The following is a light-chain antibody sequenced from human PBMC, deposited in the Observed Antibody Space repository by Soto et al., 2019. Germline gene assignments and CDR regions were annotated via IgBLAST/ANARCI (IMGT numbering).Light chain of an antibody. CDR3: CSYAGSYTVV. V-gene: IGLV2-11*01. CDR1: ISDVGAYNY. CDR2: DVS. Sequence: QSALTQPRSVSGSPGQSVTISCTGTISDVGAYNYVSWYQQHPGKVPKLMIYDVSRRPSGVPDRFSGSKSGNTASLTISGLQADDEADYYCCSYAGSYTVVFGGGTKLTVL. J-gene: IGLJ3*02.